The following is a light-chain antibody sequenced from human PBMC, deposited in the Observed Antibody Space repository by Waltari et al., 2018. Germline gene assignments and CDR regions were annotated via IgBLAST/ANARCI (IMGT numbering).Light chain of an antibody. Sequence: DIQMTQSPSTLSASIGDRVTITCRASQSLSSWLAWYQQSPGKAPKLLVYDASTLQNGVPSRFSGSGSGTEFTLTISSLQPEDFATYYCQHYTRYSITFGQGTRLEIK. CDR3: QHYTRYSIT. CDR2: DAS. CDR1: QSLSSW. J-gene: IGKJ5*01. V-gene: IGKV1-5*01.